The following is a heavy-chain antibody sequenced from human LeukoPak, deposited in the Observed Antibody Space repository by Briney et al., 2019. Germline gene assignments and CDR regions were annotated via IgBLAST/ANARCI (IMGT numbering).Heavy chain of an antibody. J-gene: IGHJ4*02. CDR2: INPNRGGT. Sequence: ASVKVSCKASEYPFTDYYMHWVRQAPGRGLEWMGWINPNRGGTDYAQRFQGRVTMTRDTTSSTAYMELSRLSYDDTAVYYCASGYRFRNWGQGTLVTVSS. CDR3: ASGYRFRN. V-gene: IGHV1-2*02. CDR1: EYPFTDYY. D-gene: IGHD5-18*01.